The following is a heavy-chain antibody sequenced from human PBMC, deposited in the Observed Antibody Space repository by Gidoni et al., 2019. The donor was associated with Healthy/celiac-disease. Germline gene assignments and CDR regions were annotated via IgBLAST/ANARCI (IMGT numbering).Heavy chain of an antibody. V-gene: IGHV3-23*01. Sequence: EVQLLESGGGWVQPGGSLRLSCAASGFTFSSYARSWVRQAPGKGLEWVSAISGSGGSTYYADSVKGRFTISRDNSKSTLYLQMNSLRAEDTAVYYCAKDRAYYDSSGYPEYFQHWGQGTLVTVSS. CDR2: ISGSGGST. CDR1: GFTFSSYA. CDR3: AKDRAYYDSSGYPEYFQH. J-gene: IGHJ1*01. D-gene: IGHD3-22*01.